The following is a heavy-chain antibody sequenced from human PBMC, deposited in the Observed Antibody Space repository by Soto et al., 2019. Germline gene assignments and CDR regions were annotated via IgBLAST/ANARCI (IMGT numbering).Heavy chain of an antibody. Sequence: SETLSLTCNVSGGSVSSVKYFWSWSRQPPGKGLEWIAYLYNNGNTNYTPSLKSRATISVDTSKSQCSLKLTSVTAADSAVYFCARTVMPVGNLAAFDHWGQGVLVTVSS. CDR3: ARTVMPVGNLAAFDH. V-gene: IGHV4-61*01. CDR1: GGSVSSVKYF. D-gene: IGHD7-27*01. CDR2: LYNNGNT. J-gene: IGHJ4*02.